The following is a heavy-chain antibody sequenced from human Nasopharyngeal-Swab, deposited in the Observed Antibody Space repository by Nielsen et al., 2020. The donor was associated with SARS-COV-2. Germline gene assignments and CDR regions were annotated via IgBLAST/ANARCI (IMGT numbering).Heavy chain of an antibody. V-gene: IGHV4-31*02. Sequence: RQAPGKGLEWIGYIYYSGSTYYNPSLKSRVTISVDTSKNQFSLKLSSVTAADTAVYYCARGRKQQLVFRWFDPWGQGTLVTVSS. CDR2: IYYSGST. D-gene: IGHD6-13*01. CDR3: ARGRKQQLVFRWFDP. J-gene: IGHJ5*02.